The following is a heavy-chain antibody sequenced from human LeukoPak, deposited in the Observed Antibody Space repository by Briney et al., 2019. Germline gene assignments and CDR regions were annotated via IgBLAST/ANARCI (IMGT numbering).Heavy chain of an antibody. Sequence: ASVKVSCKASGYTFTSYDINWVRQATGQGLEWMGWMNPNSGNTGYAQKFQGRVTMTRNTSMSTAYMELSSLRSEDTAVYYCARERGYSSGWSDAFDIWAQGTMVTVSS. V-gene: IGHV1-8*01. J-gene: IGHJ3*02. D-gene: IGHD6-19*01. CDR3: ARERGYSSGWSDAFDI. CDR2: MNPNSGNT. CDR1: GYTFTSYD.